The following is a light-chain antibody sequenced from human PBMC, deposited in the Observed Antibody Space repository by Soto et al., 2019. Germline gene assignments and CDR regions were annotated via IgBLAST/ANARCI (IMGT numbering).Light chain of an antibody. CDR2: GAS. V-gene: IGKV3-20*01. CDR3: QQYGSSPPLT. Sequence: EIVLTQSPGTLSLSPGERATLSCSSSQSVNSSHLAWYQQKPGQAPRLLIYGASSRATGIPDRFSGSGSGTDFTLTISRLEPEDFVVYYCQQYGSSPPLTFGGGTKVDIK. J-gene: IGKJ4*01. CDR1: QSVNSSH.